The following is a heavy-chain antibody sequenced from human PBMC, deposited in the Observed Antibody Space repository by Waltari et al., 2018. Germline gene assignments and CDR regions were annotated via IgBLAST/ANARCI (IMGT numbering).Heavy chain of an antibody. V-gene: IGHV3-30*01. CDR2: IAYDGSNK. CDR3: AREHYYDSSGHLDY. J-gene: IGHJ4*02. D-gene: IGHD3-22*01. CDR1: GFTFSSYA. Sequence: QVQLVESGGGVVQPGRSLRLSCAASGFTFSSYAMHWVRQAPGKGLEWVAVIAYDGSNKYYADSVKVRFTISRDNSNNTLYLQMNSLRAEDTAVYYCAREHYYDSSGHLDYWGQGTLVTVSS.